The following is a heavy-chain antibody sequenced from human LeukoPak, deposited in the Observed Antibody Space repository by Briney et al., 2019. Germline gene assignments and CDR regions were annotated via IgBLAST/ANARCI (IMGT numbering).Heavy chain of an antibody. CDR3: ARAPRGVVPAAQIAEYFQH. V-gene: IGHV4-30-2*01. CDR1: GGSISSGGYY. Sequence: SETLSLTCTVSGGSISSGGYYWSWIRQPPGKGLQWIGYIYHSGSTYYNPSLKSRVTISVDRSKNQFSLKLSSVTAADTAVYYCARAPRGVVPAAQIAEYFQHWGQGTLVTVSS. CDR2: IYHSGST. J-gene: IGHJ1*01. D-gene: IGHD2-2*01.